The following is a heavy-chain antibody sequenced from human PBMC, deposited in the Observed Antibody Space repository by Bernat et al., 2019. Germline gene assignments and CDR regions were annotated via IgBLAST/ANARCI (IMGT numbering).Heavy chain of an antibody. D-gene: IGHD1-26*01. V-gene: IGHV3-23*04. Sequence: QLVESGGGLVQPGGSLRLSCAASGFSFSSYGMSWVRQAPGKGLEWVAGISGSGKSPFYADSVKGRLTTSRDNSKNTLYLRMDSLRAEDTAIYYCAKFPYYTEYQYYFDFWGQGALVTVSS. J-gene: IGHJ4*02. CDR3: AKFPYYTEYQYYFDF. CDR1: GFSFSSYG. CDR2: ISGSGKSP.